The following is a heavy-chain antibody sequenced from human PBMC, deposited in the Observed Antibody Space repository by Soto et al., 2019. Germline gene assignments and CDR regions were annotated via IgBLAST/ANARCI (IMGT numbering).Heavy chain of an antibody. CDR1: GFTFSSYS. CDR3: ARDRPVVASNAFDI. CDR2: ISSSSSYI. V-gene: IGHV3-21*01. Sequence: TGGSLRLSCAASGFTFSSYSMNWVRQAPGKGLEWVSSISSSSSYIYYADSVKGRFTISRDNAKNSLYLQMNSLRAEDTAVYYCARDRPVVASNAFDIWGQGTMVTV. J-gene: IGHJ3*02. D-gene: IGHD2-15*01.